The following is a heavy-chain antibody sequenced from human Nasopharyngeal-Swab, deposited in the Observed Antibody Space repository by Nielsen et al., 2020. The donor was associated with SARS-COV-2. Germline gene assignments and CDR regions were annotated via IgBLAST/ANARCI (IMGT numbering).Heavy chain of an antibody. CDR1: GFTFNEYT. CDR2: ISSRGDYI. J-gene: IGHJ4*02. CDR3: ARDTPAMFAY. V-gene: IGHV3-21*01. Sequence: GESLKISCAASGFTFNEYTMNWVRQAPGKGLEWVSAISSRGDYIYYAPSAKGRFTISRDDAKNSLYLQMNSLRAEDTAVYYCARDTPAMFAYWGQGTLVTVSS.